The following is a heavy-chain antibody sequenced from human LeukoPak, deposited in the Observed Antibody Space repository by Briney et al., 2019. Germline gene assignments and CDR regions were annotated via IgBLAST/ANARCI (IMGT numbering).Heavy chain of an antibody. J-gene: IGHJ5*02. D-gene: IGHD1-26*01. CDR1: GDSISSYY. CDR3: ARGGPGVIDH. Sequence: PSETLSLTCNVSGDSISSYYWNWIRQPPGKGLEWIGYIYYSGSTSYNPSLKSRVTISVDTSKNQVSLKLSSVTAADTAVYYCARGGPGVIDHWGQGALVTVSS. CDR2: IYYSGST. V-gene: IGHV4-59*01.